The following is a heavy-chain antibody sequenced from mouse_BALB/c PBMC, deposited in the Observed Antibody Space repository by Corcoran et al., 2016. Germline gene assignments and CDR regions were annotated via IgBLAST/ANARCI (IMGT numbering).Heavy chain of an antibody. V-gene: IGHV9-3-1*01. CDR2: INTYTGEP. J-gene: IGHJ4*01. CDR3: AREPRAMDY. CDR1: GYTFAHYG. Sequence: QIQLVLCVTELKKPGETVKISCKASGYTFAHYGMNWVRPAPGKGLKWMGVINTYTGEPTYAADFKGRFAFSLETSASTAYLQINNLKNEDTATYFCAREPRAMDYWGQGTSVTFSS.